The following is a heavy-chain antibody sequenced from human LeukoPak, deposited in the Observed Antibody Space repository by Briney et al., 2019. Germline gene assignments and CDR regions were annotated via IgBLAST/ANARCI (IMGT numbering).Heavy chain of an antibody. J-gene: IGHJ2*01. D-gene: IGHD2-15*01. Sequence: PGGSLRLSCAAAEFKFDDYAMHWVRQGPGKGLEWVSGISWSSGHMEYADSVKGRFTISRDNARNSLYLQMDGLRREDTALYYCVRSVVVVAATPTHFAVCGRGTQVIVSS. CDR1: EFKFDDYA. V-gene: IGHV3-9*01. CDR2: ISWSSGHM. CDR3: VRSVVVVAATPTHFAV.